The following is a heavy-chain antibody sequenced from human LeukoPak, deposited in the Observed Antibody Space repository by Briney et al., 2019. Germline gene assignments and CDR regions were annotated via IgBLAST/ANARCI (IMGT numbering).Heavy chain of an antibody. J-gene: IGHJ6*02. CDR2: INHSGST. CDR3: ARGGTYYDFWSGYLKPGGMDV. V-gene: IGHV4-34*01. D-gene: IGHD3-3*01. Sequence: SETLSLTCAVYGGSFSGYYWSWIRQPPGKGLEWIGEINHSGSTNYNPSLKSRVTISVGTSKNQFSLKLSSVTAADTAVYYCARGGTYYDFWSGYLKPGGMDVWGQGTTVTVSS. CDR1: GGSFSGYY.